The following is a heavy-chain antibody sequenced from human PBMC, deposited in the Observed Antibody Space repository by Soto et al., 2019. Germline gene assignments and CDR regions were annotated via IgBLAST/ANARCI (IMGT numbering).Heavy chain of an antibody. D-gene: IGHD5-18*01. CDR3: AKREGNTYGLFH. CDR1: GFTFSDYW. CDR2: IKTDGSST. Sequence: VQLVESGGGLVQPGGSLRLSCAASGFTFSDYWIHWVRQAPGKGLVWVSRIKTDGSSTDYADSVKGRFTISRDNAKNTLYLQMNRLSAEDTAVYYCAKREGNTYGLFHWGQGTLVTVSS. J-gene: IGHJ4*02. V-gene: IGHV3-74*01.